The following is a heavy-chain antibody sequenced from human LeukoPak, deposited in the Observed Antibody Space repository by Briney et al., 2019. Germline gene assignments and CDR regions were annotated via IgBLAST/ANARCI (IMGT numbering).Heavy chain of an antibody. CDR2: IQSKTDGGKT. D-gene: IGHD3-3*02. Sequence: GGSLRLSCAASGFTFSSYWMSWVRQAPGKGLEWVGRIQSKTDGGKTDYAAPVKGRFTISRDDSKNTLYLQMNSLKTEDTAIYYCTTGIRGDWGQGNLVTVSS. CDR1: GFTFSSYW. V-gene: IGHV3-15*01. J-gene: IGHJ4*02. CDR3: TTGIRGD.